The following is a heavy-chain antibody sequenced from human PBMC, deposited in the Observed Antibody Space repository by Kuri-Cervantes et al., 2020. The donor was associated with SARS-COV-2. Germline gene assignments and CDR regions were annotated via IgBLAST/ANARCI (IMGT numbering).Heavy chain of an antibody. Sequence: GESLKSSCAASGFTFSSYAMSWVRQAPGKGLEWVSGISGSGGSTYYADPVKGRFTISRDNSKNTLYLQMNSLRAEDTAVYYCARDQCSSTSCYGTYYYYYYGMDVWGQGTTVTVSS. D-gene: IGHD2-2*01. J-gene: IGHJ6*02. CDR2: ISGSGGST. CDR1: GFTFSSYA. CDR3: ARDQCSSTSCYGTYYYYYYGMDV. V-gene: IGHV3-23*01.